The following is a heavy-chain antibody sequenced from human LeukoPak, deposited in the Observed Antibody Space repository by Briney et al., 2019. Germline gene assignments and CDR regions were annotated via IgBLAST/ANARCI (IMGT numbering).Heavy chain of an antibody. CDR1: GGSFSGYY. Sequence: SETLSLTCAVYGGSFSGYYWSWIRQPPGKGRERIGEINHSGSTNYNPSLKSRVTISVDTSKNQFSLKLSSVTAADTAVYYCARGRGRYYGSGSSTGWFDPWGQGTLVTVSS. CDR3: ARGRGRYYGSGSSTGWFDP. J-gene: IGHJ5*02. CDR2: INHSGST. V-gene: IGHV4-34*01. D-gene: IGHD3-10*01.